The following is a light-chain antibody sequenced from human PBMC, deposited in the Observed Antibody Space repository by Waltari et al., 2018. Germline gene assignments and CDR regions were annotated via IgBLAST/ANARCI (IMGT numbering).Light chain of an antibody. CDR1: NIGTKN. CDR2: RDS. J-gene: IGLJ2*01. CDR3: QVWDSTTAGV. V-gene: IGLV3-9*01. Sequence: SYELTQPLSVSVALGQTAKITCGGNNIGTKNVHWYHQKPGKAPVLVISRDSNRPSGIPERFSGSNSGNTATLTISRAQAGDEADYYCQVWDSTTAGVFGGGTKLTVL.